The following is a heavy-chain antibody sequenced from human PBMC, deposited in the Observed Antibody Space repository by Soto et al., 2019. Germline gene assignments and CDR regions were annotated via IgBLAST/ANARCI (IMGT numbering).Heavy chain of an antibody. D-gene: IGHD2-15*01. CDR1: GYSFADSW. CDR3: ARPPGSGTLFAN. Sequence: GESLKISCQGSGYSFADSWIGWVRQVPGRGLEWVGIIYPGYSDIRYRPSFQGRVTISADKSVNTAYLQWSSLRASDTAIYYCARPPGSGTLFANWGQGTPVTVPS. CDR2: IYPGYSDI. V-gene: IGHV5-51*01. J-gene: IGHJ4*02.